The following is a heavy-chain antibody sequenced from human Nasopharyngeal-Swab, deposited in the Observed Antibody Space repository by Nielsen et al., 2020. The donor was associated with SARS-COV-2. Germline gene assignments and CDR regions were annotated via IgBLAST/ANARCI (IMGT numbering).Heavy chain of an antibody. CDR3: AGGGYSNNFDY. CDR1: GYTFTGYY. CDR2: IIPIFGTA. J-gene: IGHJ4*02. Sequence: VKVSCKASGYTFTGYYMHWVRQAPGQGLEWMGGIIPIFGTANYAQKFQGRVTITADESTSTAYMELSSLRSEDTAVYYCAGGGYSNNFDYWGQGTLVTVSS. D-gene: IGHD5-12*01. V-gene: IGHV1-69*13.